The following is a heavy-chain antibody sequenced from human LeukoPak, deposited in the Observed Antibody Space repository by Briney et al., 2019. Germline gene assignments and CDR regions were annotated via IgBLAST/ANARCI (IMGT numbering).Heavy chain of an antibody. CDR2: MSPDGNKK. V-gene: IGHV3-30-3*01. J-gene: IGHJ4*02. CDR1: GFTFSDYN. Sequence: GGSLRLSCAASGFTFSDYNMHWVRQAPGKGLDWVALMSPDGNKKYYADSVKGRFTISRDSSKNTVYLQMNSLRAEDTAIYYCAKGGGGSCYNPLDYWGQGTLVTVSS. CDR3: AKGGGGSCYNPLDY. D-gene: IGHD2-15*01.